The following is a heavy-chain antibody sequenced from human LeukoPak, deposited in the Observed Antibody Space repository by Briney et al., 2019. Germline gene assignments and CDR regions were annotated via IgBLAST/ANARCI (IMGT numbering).Heavy chain of an antibody. Sequence: GGSLRLSCTAFGLSFGGQWMNWVRQSPGQGLEWVANIKYDGSEKYYVDSVKGRFTISRDDAKNSLSLQMDSVRPEDTAVYYCAFNNNFKYWGQGTLVIVSS. CDR3: AFNNNFKY. V-gene: IGHV3-7*01. CDR2: IKYDGSEK. D-gene: IGHD1/OR15-1a*01. J-gene: IGHJ4*02. CDR1: GLSFGGQW.